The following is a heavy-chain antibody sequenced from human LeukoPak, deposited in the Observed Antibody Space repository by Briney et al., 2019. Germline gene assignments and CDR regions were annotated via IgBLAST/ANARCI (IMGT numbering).Heavy chain of an antibody. CDR3: AREGHIEAYCGGDCYSGYDY. CDR2: FDPEDGET. J-gene: IGHJ4*02. Sequence: ASVKVCCKVSGYTLTELSMHWGRQAPGKGLEWMGGFDPEDGETIYAQKFQGRVTMTEDTSTDTAYMELSSLRSEDTAVYYCAREGHIEAYCGGDCYSGYDYWGQGTLVTVSS. CDR1: GYTLTELS. D-gene: IGHD2-21*02. V-gene: IGHV1-24*01.